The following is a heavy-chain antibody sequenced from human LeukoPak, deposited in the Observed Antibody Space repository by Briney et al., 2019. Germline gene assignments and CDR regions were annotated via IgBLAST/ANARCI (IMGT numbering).Heavy chain of an antibody. Sequence: SETLSLTCSVSGGSISGHYWTWIRQPPGKGLERIGQIHYTGKPDYNPSLKSRITISVDTSKNQVSLQVSSVTAADSAIYYCARFGVDYDMDVWGHGTTVTVFS. V-gene: IGHV4-59*11. J-gene: IGHJ6*02. D-gene: IGHD3-16*01. CDR1: GGSISGHY. CDR2: IHYTGKP. CDR3: ARFGVDYDMDV.